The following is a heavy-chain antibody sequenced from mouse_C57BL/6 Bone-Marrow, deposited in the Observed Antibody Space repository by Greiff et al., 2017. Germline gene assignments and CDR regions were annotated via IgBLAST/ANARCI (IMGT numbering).Heavy chain of an antibody. CDR2: FYPGSGSI. J-gene: IGHJ3*01. Sequence: QVQLKESGAELVKPGASVKLSCKASGYTFTEYTIHWVKQRSGQGLEWIGWFYPGSGSIKYNEKFKDKATLTADKSSSTVDMELSRLTSEDSAVYFCASHEEEGNGYGPFAYWGQGTLVTVSA. CDR1: GYTFTEYT. D-gene: IGHD2-2*01. V-gene: IGHV1-62-2*01. CDR3: ASHEEEGNGYGPFAY.